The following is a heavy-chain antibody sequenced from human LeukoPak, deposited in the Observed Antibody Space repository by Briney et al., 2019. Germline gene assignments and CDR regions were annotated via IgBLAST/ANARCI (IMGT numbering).Heavy chain of an antibody. CDR1: GFTFSSYE. V-gene: IGHV3-48*03. CDR3: AKVPAYSSSWDGSRRWKYYFDY. CDR2: ISSSGSTI. J-gene: IGHJ4*02. D-gene: IGHD6-13*01. Sequence: PGGSLRLSCAASGFTFSSYEMNWVRQAPGKGLEWVSYISSSGSTIYYADSVKGRFTISRDNAKNTLYLQMNSLRAEDTAVYYCAKVPAYSSSWDGSRRWKYYFDYWGQGTLVTVSS.